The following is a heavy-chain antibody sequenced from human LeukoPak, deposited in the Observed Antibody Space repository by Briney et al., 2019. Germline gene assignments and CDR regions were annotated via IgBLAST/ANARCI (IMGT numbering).Heavy chain of an antibody. V-gene: IGHV3-30*02. J-gene: IGHJ3*02. CDR1: GFTFSSYE. Sequence: GGSLRLSCAASGFTFSSYEMNWVRQAPGKGLEWVAFIRYDGSNKYYADSVKGRFTISRDNAKNSLYLQMNSLRAEDMALYYCAKASSRSFSSGYYGNAFDIWGQGTMVTVSS. CDR3: AKASSRSFSSGYYGNAFDI. D-gene: IGHD6-19*01. CDR2: IRYDGSNK.